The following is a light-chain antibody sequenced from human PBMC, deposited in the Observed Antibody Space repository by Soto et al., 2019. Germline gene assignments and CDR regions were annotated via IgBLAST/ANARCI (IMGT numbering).Light chain of an antibody. CDR3: QQYGSSPQT. J-gene: IGKJ1*01. Sequence: EIGLTQSPGTLALSPGERAPLSCRASQSVSSSYLAWYQQKPGQAPRLLIYGASSRATGIPDRFSGSGSGTDFTLTISRLEPEDFAVYYCQQYGSSPQTFGQGTKVEIK. CDR1: QSVSSSY. CDR2: GAS. V-gene: IGKV3-20*01.